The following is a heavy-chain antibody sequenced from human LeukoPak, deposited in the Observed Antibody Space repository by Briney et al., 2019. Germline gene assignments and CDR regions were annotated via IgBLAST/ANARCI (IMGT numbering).Heavy chain of an antibody. CDR1: GGSISSYY. J-gene: IGHJ3*02. V-gene: IGHV4-4*07. CDR3: AGTPYYYDSSGYSGAFDI. CDR2: IYTSGST. D-gene: IGHD3-22*01. Sequence: PSETLSLTCTVSGGSISSYYWSWIRQPAGKGLEWIGRIYTSGSTNYNPSLKSRVTMSVDTSKNQFSLKPSSVTAADTAVYYCAGTPYYYDSSGYSGAFDIWGQGTMVTVSS.